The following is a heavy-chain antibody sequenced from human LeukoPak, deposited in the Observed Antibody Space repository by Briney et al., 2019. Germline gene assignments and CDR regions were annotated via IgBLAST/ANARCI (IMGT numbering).Heavy chain of an antibody. D-gene: IGHD6-13*01. CDR3: ARQYSSSWYVSWFDP. CDR2: ISYDGSNK. J-gene: IGHJ5*02. V-gene: IGHV3-30*03. Sequence: GRSLRLSCAASGFTFSSYGMHWVRQAPGKGLEWVAVISYDGSNKYYADSVKGRFTISRDNSKNTLYLQMNSLRAEDTAVYYCARQYSSSWYVSWFDPWGQGTLVTVSS. CDR1: GFTFSSYG.